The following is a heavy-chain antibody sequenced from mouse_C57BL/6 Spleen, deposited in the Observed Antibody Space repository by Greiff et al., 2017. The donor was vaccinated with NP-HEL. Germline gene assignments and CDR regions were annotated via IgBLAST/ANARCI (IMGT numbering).Heavy chain of an antibody. D-gene: IGHD3-3*01. CDR2: IDPETGGT. CDR3: TRRGDPWYFDV. Sequence: QVQLKESGAELVRPGASVTLSCKASGYTFTDYEMHWVKQTPVHGLEWIGAIDPETGGTAYNQKFKGKAILTADKSSSTAYMELRSLTSEDSAVYYCTRRGDPWYFDVWGTGTTVTVSS. J-gene: IGHJ1*03. V-gene: IGHV1-15*01. CDR1: GYTFTDYE.